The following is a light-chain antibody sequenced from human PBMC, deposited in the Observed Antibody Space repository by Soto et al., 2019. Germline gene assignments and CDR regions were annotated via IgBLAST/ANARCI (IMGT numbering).Light chain of an antibody. CDR2: GAS. CDR3: QQYGSSSTWT. J-gene: IGKJ1*01. Sequence: EIVLTQSPGTLSLSPGERATLSCRASQSVSSSYLAWYQQKPGQAPRLLIYGASSRPTGIPDRFSGSGSGTDFTLTISRLEPEDFAVYYCQQYGSSSTWTFGQGTKVDIK. V-gene: IGKV3-20*01. CDR1: QSVSSSY.